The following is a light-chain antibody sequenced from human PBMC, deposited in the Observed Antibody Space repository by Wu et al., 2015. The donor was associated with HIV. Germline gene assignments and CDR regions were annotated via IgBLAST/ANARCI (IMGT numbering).Light chain of an antibody. CDR2: GVS. J-gene: IGKJ1*01. Sequence: EIVLTQSPGTLSLSPGERATLSCRASQSVPSSYLAWYQQKSGQAPRLLIYGVSSRAPGIPDRFSGSGSGTDFTLTISSLQPEDVATYYCQKYNTAPWTFGQGTKVEMK. CDR1: QSVPSSY. CDR3: QKYNTAPWT. V-gene: IGKV3-20*01.